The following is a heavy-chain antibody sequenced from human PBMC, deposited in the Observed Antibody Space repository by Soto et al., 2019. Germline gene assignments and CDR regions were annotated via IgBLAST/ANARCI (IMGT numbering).Heavy chain of an antibody. J-gene: IGHJ6*02. V-gene: IGHV1-18*01. CDR2: ISAYNGNT. Sequence: QVQLVQSGGEVKKPGASVKVSCKTSGYSFTTYGISWVRQAPGQGLEWMGWISAYNGNTNYAQKLRGRVTMTTDTSTSTAYMKLRSLRSDDTAVYYCAREGPAPYYYYGMDVWGQGSTVTVSS. CDR3: AREGPAPYYYYGMDV. CDR1: GYSFTTYG.